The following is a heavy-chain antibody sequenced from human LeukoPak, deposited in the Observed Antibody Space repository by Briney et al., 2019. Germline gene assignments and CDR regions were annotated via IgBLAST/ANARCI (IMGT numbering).Heavy chain of an antibody. J-gene: IGHJ3*02. CDR1: GGSISSYY. CDR2: IYYSGST. D-gene: IGHD3-22*01. Sequence: SETLSLTCTVSGGSISSYYWSWIRQPPGKGLEWIGCIYYSGSTNYNPSLKSRVTISVDTSKNQFSLKLSSVTAADTAVYYCARGLYDSSGENAFDIWGQGTMVTVSS. CDR3: ARGLYDSSGENAFDI. V-gene: IGHV4-59*01.